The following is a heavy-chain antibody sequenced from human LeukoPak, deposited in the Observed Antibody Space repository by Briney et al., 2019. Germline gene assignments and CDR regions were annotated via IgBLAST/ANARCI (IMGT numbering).Heavy chain of an antibody. J-gene: IGHJ4*02. CDR1: GFAFDDYA. Sequence: GGSLRLSCAASGFAFDDYAMHWVRQAPGKGLEWVAGISWDSGSIGYVDSVKGRFTISRDNAKNSLSLQMNSLRAEDTALYYCAKCAMTTVTTWADYWGQGTLVTVSS. CDR3: AKCAMTTVTTWADY. CDR2: ISWDSGSI. V-gene: IGHV3-9*01. D-gene: IGHD4-17*01.